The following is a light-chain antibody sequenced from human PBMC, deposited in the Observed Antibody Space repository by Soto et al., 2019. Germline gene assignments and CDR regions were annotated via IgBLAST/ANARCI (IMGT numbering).Light chain of an antibody. Sequence: PGERATLSCRASQSVSSNYLAWYQQKPGQAPRLLIFGASNRATDIPDRFSGSGSGTDFTLTISRLEPEDFAVYFCQQYGSSVKTFGQGTKVDIK. V-gene: IGKV3-20*01. J-gene: IGKJ1*01. CDR3: QQYGSSVKT. CDR1: QSVSSNY. CDR2: GAS.